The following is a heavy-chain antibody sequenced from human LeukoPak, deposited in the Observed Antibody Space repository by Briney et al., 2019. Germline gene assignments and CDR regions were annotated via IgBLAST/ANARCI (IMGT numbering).Heavy chain of an antibody. D-gene: IGHD6-13*01. V-gene: IGHV4-39*01. CDR2: IYYSGST. Sequence: SETLSLTCTVSGVSISSSSYYWGWIRQPPGKGLEWIGSIYYSGSTYYNPSLKSRVTISVDTSKNQFSLKLSSVTAADTAVYYCARLLKQQLVFDPWGQGTLVTVSS. CDR1: GVSISSSSYY. CDR3: ARLLKQQLVFDP. J-gene: IGHJ5*02.